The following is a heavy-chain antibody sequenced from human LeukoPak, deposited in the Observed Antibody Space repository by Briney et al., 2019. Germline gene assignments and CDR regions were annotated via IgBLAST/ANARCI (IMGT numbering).Heavy chain of an antibody. CDR1: GGSISSSY. V-gene: IGHV4-59*01. D-gene: IGHD5-24*01. J-gene: IGHJ4*02. CDR2: IYYSGST. CDR3: ARGGMAAVFDY. Sequence: SETLSLTCTVSGGSISSSYWSWIRQPPGKGLEWIGYIYYSGSTNYNPSLKSRVTISVDTSKNQFSLKLSSVTAADTAAYYCARGGMAAVFDYWGQGTLVTVSS.